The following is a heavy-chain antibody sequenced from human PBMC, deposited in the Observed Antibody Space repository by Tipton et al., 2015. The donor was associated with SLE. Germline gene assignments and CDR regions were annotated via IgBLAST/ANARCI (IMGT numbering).Heavy chain of an antibody. J-gene: IGHJ4*02. CDR1: GFTFSSYG. CDR2: IRYDGSNK. Sequence: SLRLSCAASGFTFSSYGMHWVRQAPGKGLEWVAFIRYDGSNKYYADSVKGRFTISRDNSKNTLYLQMNSLRAEDTALYYCAREVCSSTSCDPFDYWGQGTLVTVSS. CDR3: AREVCSSTSCDPFDY. D-gene: IGHD2-2*01. V-gene: IGHV3-30*02.